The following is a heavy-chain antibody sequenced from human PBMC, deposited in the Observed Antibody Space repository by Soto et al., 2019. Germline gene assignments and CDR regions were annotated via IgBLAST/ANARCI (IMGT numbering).Heavy chain of an antibody. V-gene: IGHV1-69*14. D-gene: IGHD5-12*01. CDR3: ARDLGSGYDRGDY. Sequence: QVQLVQSGAEVKKPGSSVKVSCKASGDTFSGYSISWVRQAPGQGLEWMGGIIPLFGTTNYAQRFQDRVTITADISTSTAYMELSCLKSEYTAVYYCARDLGSGYDRGDYWGQGTLVIVSS. CDR2: IIPLFGTT. CDR1: GDTFSGYS. J-gene: IGHJ4*02.